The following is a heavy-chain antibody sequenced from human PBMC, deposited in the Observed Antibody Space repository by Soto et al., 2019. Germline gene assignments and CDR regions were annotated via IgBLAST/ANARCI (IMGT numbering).Heavy chain of an antibody. Sequence: SETLSLTCTVSGGSISSSSYYWGWIRQPPGKGLEWIGSIYYSGSTYYNPSLKSRVTISVDTSKNQFSLKLSSVTAADTAVYYCVRRGYGSGSYYVDVWGQGTTVTVSS. CDR2: IYYSGST. D-gene: IGHD3-10*01. V-gene: IGHV4-39*01. CDR3: VRRGYGSGSYYVDV. CDR1: GGSISSSSYY. J-gene: IGHJ6*02.